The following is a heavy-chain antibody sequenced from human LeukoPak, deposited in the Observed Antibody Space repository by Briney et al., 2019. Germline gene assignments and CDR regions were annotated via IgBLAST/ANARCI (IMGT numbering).Heavy chain of an antibody. CDR2: IYTSGST. CDR3: ARLDGSGTRGILDY. CDR1: GASISRGFPY. V-gene: IGHV4-61*02. D-gene: IGHD3-10*01. Sequence: SETLSLTCTVSGASISRGFPYWTWIRQPAGKGLEWIGRIYTSGSTNYNPSLKSRLTISLDTFKNQFSLRLSSVTAADTAVYYCARLDGSGTRGILDYWGQGTLVTVSP. J-gene: IGHJ4*02.